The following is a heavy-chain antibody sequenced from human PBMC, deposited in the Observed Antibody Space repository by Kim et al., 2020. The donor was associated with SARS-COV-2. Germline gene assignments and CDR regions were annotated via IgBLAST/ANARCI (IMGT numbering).Heavy chain of an antibody. CDR2: GNGNT. J-gene: IGHJ4*02. V-gene: IGHV1-3*01. CDR3: LGGFYFDY. D-gene: IGHD3-16*01. Sequence: GNGNTIYSRKFQGRVTFTTDTSASTAYMELSFLRSEDSAVYYCLGGFYFDYWGQGTLFTVSS.